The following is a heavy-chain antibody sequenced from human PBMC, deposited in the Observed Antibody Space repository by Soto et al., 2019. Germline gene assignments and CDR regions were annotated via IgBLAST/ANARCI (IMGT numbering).Heavy chain of an antibody. CDR2: IYYSGST. V-gene: IGHV4-30-4*01. CDR1: GGSISSGDYY. J-gene: IGHJ3*02. CDR3: ARGRDGYNFDAFDI. Sequence: SETLSLTCTVSGGSISSGDYYWSWIRQPPGKGLEWIGYIYYSGSTYYNPSLKSRVTISVDTSKNQFSLKLSSVTAADTAVYYCARGRDGYNFDAFDIWGKGTMVTVS. D-gene: IGHD5-12*01.